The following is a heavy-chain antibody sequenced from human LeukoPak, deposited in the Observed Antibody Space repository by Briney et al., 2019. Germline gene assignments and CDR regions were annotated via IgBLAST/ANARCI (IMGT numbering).Heavy chain of an antibody. CDR2: INHSGST. Sequence: SETLSLTCAVYGGSFSGYYWSWIRQPPGKGLEWIGEINHSGSTNYNPSLKSRVIISVDTSKNQFSLKLSSVTAADTAVYYCARFVVVTATPPFMDVWGKGTTVTVSS. D-gene: IGHD2-21*02. CDR1: GGSFSGYY. J-gene: IGHJ6*03. V-gene: IGHV4-34*01. CDR3: ARFVVVTATPPFMDV.